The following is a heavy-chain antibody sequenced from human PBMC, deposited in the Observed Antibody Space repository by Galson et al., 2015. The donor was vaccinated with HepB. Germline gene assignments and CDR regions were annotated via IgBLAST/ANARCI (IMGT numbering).Heavy chain of an antibody. J-gene: IGHJ4*02. CDR1: GLTFSSNW. CDR2: MDSSGNYI. D-gene: IGHD1-26*01. Sequence: SLRLSCAASGLTFSSNWMTWVRHAPGTGLEWVSSMDSSGNYIYYADSLRGRFTISRDNAENSLYLQMNSLRAEATAVYYCARSILRARHFDYWGQGTLLTVSS. CDR3: ARSILRARHFDY. V-gene: IGHV3-21*01.